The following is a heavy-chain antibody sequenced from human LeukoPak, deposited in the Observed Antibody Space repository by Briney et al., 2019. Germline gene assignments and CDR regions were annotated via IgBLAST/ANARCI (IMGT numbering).Heavy chain of an antibody. J-gene: IGHJ2*01. V-gene: IGHV3-21*01. CDR1: GFTFSSYS. CDR2: ISSSSYI. D-gene: IGHD3-10*01. Sequence: GGSLRLSCAASGFTFSSYSMNWVRQAPGKGLEWVSSISSSSYIYYADSVKGRFTISRDNAKNSLYLQMNSLRAEDTAVYYCARSYYYGSGLPWYFDLWGRGTLVTVSS. CDR3: ARSYYYGSGLPWYFDL.